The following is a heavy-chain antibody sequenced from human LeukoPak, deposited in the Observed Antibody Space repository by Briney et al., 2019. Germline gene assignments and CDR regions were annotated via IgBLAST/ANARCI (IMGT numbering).Heavy chain of an antibody. D-gene: IGHD2-8*01. CDR3: AKEGSVCTNGICRYFDD. V-gene: IGHV3-9*01. J-gene: IGHJ4*02. CDR1: GFNFDGCA. Sequence: DRSLRLSCAASGFNFDGCAMHWVRQAPAKGPEWVSSISWNSGHIVYADSVKGRFTISRDNAKNSLYLQMDSLRGGDTALYYCAKEGSVCTNGICRYFDDWGQGTPVTVSS. CDR2: ISWNSGHI.